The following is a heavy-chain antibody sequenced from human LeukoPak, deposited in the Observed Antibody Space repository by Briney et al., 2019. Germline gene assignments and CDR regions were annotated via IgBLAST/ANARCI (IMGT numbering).Heavy chain of an antibody. Sequence: SETLSLTCTVSGYSISSGYYWGWIRQPPGKGLEWIGSIYHSGSTYYNPSLKSRVTISVDTSKNQFSLKLSSVTAADTAVYYCARQEGGIVGPYWGQGTLVTVSS. CDR3: ARQEGGIVGPY. J-gene: IGHJ4*02. V-gene: IGHV4-38-2*02. CDR1: GYSISSGYY. D-gene: IGHD1-26*01. CDR2: IYHSGST.